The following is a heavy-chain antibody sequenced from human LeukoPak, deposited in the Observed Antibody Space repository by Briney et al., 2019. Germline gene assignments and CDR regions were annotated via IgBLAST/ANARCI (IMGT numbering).Heavy chain of an antibody. V-gene: IGHV4-34*01. CDR3: ARAPSGLLWFGELSPNYYYGMDV. D-gene: IGHD3-10*01. Sequence: SETLSLTCAVYGGSFSGYYWGWIRQPPGKGLEWIGEINHSGSTNYNPSLKCRVTISVDTSKNQFSLKLSSVTAADTAVYYCARAPSGLLWFGELSPNYYYGMDVWGKGTTVTVSS. J-gene: IGHJ6*04. CDR2: INHSGST. CDR1: GGSFSGYY.